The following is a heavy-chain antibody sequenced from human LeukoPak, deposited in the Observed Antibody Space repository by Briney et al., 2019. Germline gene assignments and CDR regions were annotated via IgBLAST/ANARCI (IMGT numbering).Heavy chain of an antibody. CDR3: AKSRGYYYDSSGYREDGMDV. D-gene: IGHD3-22*01. CDR2: ISAYNSNT. Sequence: ASVKVSCKASGYTFTSYGISWVRQAPGQGLEWMGWISAYNSNTNYAQKLQGRVTMTTDTSTSTAYMELSSLRSEDTAVYYCAKSRGYYYDSSGYREDGMDVWGQGTTVTVSS. J-gene: IGHJ6*02. V-gene: IGHV1-18*01. CDR1: GYTFTSYG.